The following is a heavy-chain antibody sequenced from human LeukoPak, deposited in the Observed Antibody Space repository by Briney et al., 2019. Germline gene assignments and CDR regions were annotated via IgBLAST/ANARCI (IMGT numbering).Heavy chain of an antibody. Sequence: SGGSLRLSCAASGFTFSSYSMNWVRQAPGKGLEWVSYISGSGSTIYYADSVKGRFTISRDNAKDSLYLQMNSLRAEGTAVYYCARVRSGYSHENYFDYWGQGTLVTVSS. J-gene: IGHJ4*02. D-gene: IGHD5-18*01. V-gene: IGHV3-48*04. CDR2: ISGSGSTI. CDR3: ARVRSGYSHENYFDY. CDR1: GFTFSSYS.